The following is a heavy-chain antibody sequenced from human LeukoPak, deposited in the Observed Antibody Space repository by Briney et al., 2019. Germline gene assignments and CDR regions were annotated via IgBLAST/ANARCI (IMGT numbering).Heavy chain of an antibody. CDR1: GFTFSSYS. Sequence: GGSLRLSCAASGFTFSSYSMNWVRQAPGKGLEWVSSISSTSSYIYYADSVKGRFTISRDNAKNSLYLQMNSLRAEDTAVYYCARDPLKRAFDIWGQGTMVTVSS. CDR3: ARDPLKRAFDI. J-gene: IGHJ3*02. CDR2: ISSTSSYI. V-gene: IGHV3-21*01.